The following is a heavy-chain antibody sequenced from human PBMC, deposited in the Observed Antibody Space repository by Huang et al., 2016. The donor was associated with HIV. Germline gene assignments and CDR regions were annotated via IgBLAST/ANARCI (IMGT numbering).Heavy chain of an antibody. Sequence: EVQLVESGGGLVQPGGSLRLSCAASGFSISSYWMHWVRQAPGKGMVLVSRINSDGSSTSYADSVKGRVTISRDNAKNTLYLQMNSLRAEDTAVYYCARDPRIQSWLNFFDYWGQGTLVSVSS. J-gene: IGHJ4*02. CDR1: GFSISSYW. CDR3: ARDPRIQSWLNFFDY. CDR2: INSDGSST. D-gene: IGHD3-22*01. V-gene: IGHV3-74*01.